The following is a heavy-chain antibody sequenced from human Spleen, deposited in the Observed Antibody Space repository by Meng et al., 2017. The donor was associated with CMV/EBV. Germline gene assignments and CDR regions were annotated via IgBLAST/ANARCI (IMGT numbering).Heavy chain of an antibody. CDR1: GGSISSGNW. J-gene: IGHJ5*02. Sequence: VSGGSISSGNWWTWVRRPPGRGLEWIGYIYYSGSTNYNPSLKSRVTISVDTSKNQFSLKLSSVTAADTAVYYCASRLYSSSSGWFDPWGQGTLVTVSS. V-gene: IGHV4-4*02. CDR3: ASRLYSSSSGWFDP. D-gene: IGHD6-6*01. CDR2: IYYSGST.